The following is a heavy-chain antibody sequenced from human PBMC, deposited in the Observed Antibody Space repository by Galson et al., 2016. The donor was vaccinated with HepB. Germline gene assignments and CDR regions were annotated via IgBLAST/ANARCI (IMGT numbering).Heavy chain of an antibody. D-gene: IGHD3-10*01. CDR2: ISTTTRYT. Sequence: SLRLSCAASGFSFSSYSMNWVRQAPGKGLERVSSISTTTRYTYYADSVKGRFTISRANSKNSLYLQMNRLRAEDTAVYYCGSGEDSYYYGMDVWGQGTTVTVSS. CDR3: GSGEDSYYYGMDV. V-gene: IGHV3-21*01. CDR1: GFSFSSYS. J-gene: IGHJ6*02.